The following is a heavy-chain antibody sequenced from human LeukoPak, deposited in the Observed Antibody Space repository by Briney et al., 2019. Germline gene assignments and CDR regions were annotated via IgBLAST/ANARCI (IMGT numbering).Heavy chain of an antibody. V-gene: IGHV4-39*01. Sequence: SETLALTCTVSGGSISSSSYYWGWIRQPPGKGLEWIGSIYYSGSTYYNPSLKSRVTISVETSKNQFSLKLSSVTAADTAVYYCARGRWRWLQLPGGVGATLPDYWGQGTLVTVSS. CDR3: ARGRWRWLQLPGGVGATLPDY. J-gene: IGHJ4*02. CDR2: IYYSGST. D-gene: IGHD1-26*01. CDR1: GGSISSSSYY.